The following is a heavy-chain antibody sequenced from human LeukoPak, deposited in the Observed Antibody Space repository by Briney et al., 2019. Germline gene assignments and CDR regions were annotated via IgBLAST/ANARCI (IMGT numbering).Heavy chain of an antibody. V-gene: IGHV4-59*01. J-gene: IGHJ4*02. CDR3: ARRSVRGFSWDY. D-gene: IGHD3-10*01. CDR1: GGSISRDS. Sequence: SETLSLTCTMSGGSISRDSWSWIRQPPGKGLELIGYTDDRGTLIYNPSLNSRASFSVDTSKNQFSLKLSSVTAADTAVYYCARRSVRGFSWDYWGQGTLVTVSS. CDR2: TDDRGTL.